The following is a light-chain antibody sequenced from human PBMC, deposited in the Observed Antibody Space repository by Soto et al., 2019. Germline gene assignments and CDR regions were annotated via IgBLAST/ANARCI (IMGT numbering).Light chain of an antibody. CDR3: QKYGTSPIT. J-gene: IGKJ5*01. V-gene: IGKV3-20*01. CDR2: GAS. Sequence: ENVLTQSPGTLSLSPGERATLSCRASQTVSSYLTWYQQRPGQAPRLLISGASRRATGIPDRFSGSGSGTDFTLTISRLEPADFALYYCQKYGTSPITFGQGTRLEIK. CDR1: QTVSSY.